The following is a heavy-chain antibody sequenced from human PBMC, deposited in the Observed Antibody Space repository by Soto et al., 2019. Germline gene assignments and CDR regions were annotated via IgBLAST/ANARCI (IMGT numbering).Heavy chain of an antibody. V-gene: IGHV3-23*01. CDR1: GFTFSSYA. J-gene: IGHJ5*02. CDR2: ISGSGGST. CDR3: ANGGSDYPYNWFDP. Sequence: GGSLRLSCAASGFTFSSYAMSWVRQAPGKGLEWVSAISGSGGSTYYADSVKGRFTISRDNSKSTLYLQMNSLRAEDTAVYYCANGGSDYPYNWFDPWGQGTLVTVSS. D-gene: IGHD3-16*01.